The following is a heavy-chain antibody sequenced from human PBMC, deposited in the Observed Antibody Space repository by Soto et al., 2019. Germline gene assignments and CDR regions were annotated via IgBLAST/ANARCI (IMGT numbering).Heavy chain of an antibody. CDR3: ARGQEGVVATH. CDR1: GGSLSGYD. J-gene: IGHJ4*02. V-gene: IGHV4-34*01. CDR2: VKDGGHT. D-gene: IGHD5-12*01. Sequence: QVQLQQWGAGLLKPSETLSLNCAVTGGSLSGYDWSWIRQPPGKGLEWIGEVKDGGHTNYSPSLRGRVTISSDTSNTQFSLRLNSVTAADTGAYYCARGQEGVVATHWDQGSLVTVSS.